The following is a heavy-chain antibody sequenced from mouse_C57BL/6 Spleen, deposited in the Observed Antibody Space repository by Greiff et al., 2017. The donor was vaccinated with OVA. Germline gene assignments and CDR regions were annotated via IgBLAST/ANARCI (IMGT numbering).Heavy chain of an antibody. CDR3: ARRNYYGSSSAWFAY. CDR2: IDPSDSYT. V-gene: IGHV1-69*01. J-gene: IGHJ3*01. CDR1: GYTFTSYW. Sequence: QVQLKQPGAELVMPGASVKLSCKASGYTFTSYWMHWVKQRPGQGLEWIGEIDPSDSYTNYNQKVKGKSTLTVDNSSSTAYMQLSSLTSEDSAVYYCARRNYYGSSSAWFAYWGQGTLVTVSA. D-gene: IGHD1-1*01.